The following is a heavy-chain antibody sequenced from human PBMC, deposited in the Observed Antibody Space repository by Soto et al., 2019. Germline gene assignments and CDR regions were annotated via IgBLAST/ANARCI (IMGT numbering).Heavy chain of an antibody. V-gene: IGHV3-23*01. Sequence: EVQVLESGGGLVQPGGSLRLSCAASGFTFNNYAMGWVRQAPGKGLEWVSAITDSGSDTYYVDSVTGRFTISRDNSKNTVYLQMNSLRAEDTALYYCAKLGSSSWSPHYYFDYWGQGTLVTVSS. D-gene: IGHD2-2*01. J-gene: IGHJ4*02. CDR2: ITDSGSDT. CDR3: AKLGSSSWSPHYYFDY. CDR1: GFTFNNYA.